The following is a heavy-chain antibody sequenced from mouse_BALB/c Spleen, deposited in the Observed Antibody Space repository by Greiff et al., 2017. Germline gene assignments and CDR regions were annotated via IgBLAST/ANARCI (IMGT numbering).Heavy chain of an antibody. Sequence: VKLQESGPGLVAPSQSLSITCTVSGFSLTGYGVNWVRQPPGKGLEWLGMIWGDGSTDYNSALKSRLSISEDNSKSQVFLKMNSLQTDDTARYYCARDGYYTYYAMDYWGQGTSVTVSS. J-gene: IGHJ4*01. V-gene: IGHV2-6-7*01. CDR2: IWGDGST. CDR3: ARDGYYTYYAMDY. CDR1: GFSLTGYG. D-gene: IGHD2-3*01.